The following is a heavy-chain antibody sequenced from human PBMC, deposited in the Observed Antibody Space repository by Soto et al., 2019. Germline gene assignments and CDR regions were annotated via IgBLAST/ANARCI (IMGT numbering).Heavy chain of an antibody. D-gene: IGHD6-6*01. CDR2: IKQDGSEK. J-gene: IGHJ6*01. V-gene: IGHV3-7*03. Sequence: PGGSLRLSCAASGFTFSSYWMSWVRQAPGKGLEWVANIKQDGSEKYYVDSVKGRFTISRDNAKNSLYLQMNSLRAEDTAVYYCXRVPIAARDYYYYGMDVWGQGTTVTVSS. CDR3: XRVPIAARDYYYYGMDV. CDR1: GFTFSSYW.